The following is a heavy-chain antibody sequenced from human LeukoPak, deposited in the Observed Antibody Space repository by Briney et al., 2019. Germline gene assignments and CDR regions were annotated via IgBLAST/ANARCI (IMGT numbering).Heavy chain of an antibody. CDR1: GYTFTGYY. CDR2: INPNSGGT. V-gene: IGHV1-2*02. D-gene: IGHD3-9*01. J-gene: IGHJ6*02. Sequence: ASVKVSCKASGYTFTGYYLHWVRQAPGQGLEWMGWINPNSGGTNHAQKFQGRVTMTRDTSISTAYMELSRLRSDDTAVYYCARDLLTYYDILTGLPYYYYYYGMDVWGQGTTVTVSS. CDR3: ARDLLTYYDILTGLPYYYYYYGMDV.